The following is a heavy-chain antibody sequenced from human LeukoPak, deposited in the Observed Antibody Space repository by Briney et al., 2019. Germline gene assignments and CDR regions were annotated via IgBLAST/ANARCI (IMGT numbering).Heavy chain of an antibody. V-gene: IGHV4-34*01. Sequence: SETLSLTCAVYGGSFSGFYWSWIRQPPKKGLEWIGEINHSESTNYNPSLKSRVTISVDTSKNQFSLKVRSVTAADTAVYYCARGHVGSYAYYYYYGMDVWGQGTTVTVSS. D-gene: IGHD2-8*01. CDR3: ARGHVGSYAYYYYYGMDV. J-gene: IGHJ6*02. CDR1: GGSFSGFY. CDR2: INHSEST.